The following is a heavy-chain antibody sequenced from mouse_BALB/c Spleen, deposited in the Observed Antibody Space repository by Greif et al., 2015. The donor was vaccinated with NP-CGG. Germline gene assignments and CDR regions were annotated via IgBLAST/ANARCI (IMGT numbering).Heavy chain of an antibody. J-gene: IGHJ4*01. CDR2: ISSGGSYT. Sequence: EVNVVESGGGLVKPGGSLKLSCAASGFTFSSYAMSWVRQSPEKRLEWVAEISSGGSYTYYPDTVTGRFTISRDNAKNTLYLEMSSLRSEDTAMYYCARFYYDYAMDYWGQGTSVTVSS. V-gene: IGHV5-9-4*01. D-gene: IGHD2-1*01. CDR3: ARFYYDYAMDY. CDR1: GFTFSSYA.